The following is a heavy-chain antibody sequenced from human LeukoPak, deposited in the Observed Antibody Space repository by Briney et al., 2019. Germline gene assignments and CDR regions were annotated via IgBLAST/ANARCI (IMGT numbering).Heavy chain of an antibody. J-gene: IGHJ3*01. D-gene: IGHD7-27*01. CDR1: RFTFSDAW. CDR3: AKDLTGTYGFDF. V-gene: IGHV3-11*04. CDR2: ISGSGRTI. Sequence: PGGSLTLSCAASRFTFSDAWMSWVRQAPGKGLEWLSHISGSGRTIHYADSVKGRLTASRDTAKNSLYLQMNDLRVEDSAVYYCAKDLTGTYGFDFWGQGTMVTVSS.